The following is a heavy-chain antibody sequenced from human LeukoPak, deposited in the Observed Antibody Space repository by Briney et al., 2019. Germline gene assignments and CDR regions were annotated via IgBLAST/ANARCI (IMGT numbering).Heavy chain of an antibody. V-gene: IGHV4-4*07. CDR3: AREVYGSGTEGWFDP. CDR1: GGSISTYY. CDR2: VYASGST. Sequence: SETLSLTCTVSGGSISTYYWSWTRQSARKGLEWIGRVYASGSTNYNPSLKSRVTMSVDTSNNQFSLMLWFVTAADTAVYYCAREVYGSGTEGWFDPWGQGTLVTVSS. J-gene: IGHJ5*02. D-gene: IGHD3-10*01.